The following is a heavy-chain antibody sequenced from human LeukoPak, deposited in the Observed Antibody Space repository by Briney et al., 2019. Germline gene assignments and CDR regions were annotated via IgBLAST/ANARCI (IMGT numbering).Heavy chain of an antibody. CDR3: ARDGYYDFWSGYYPEYYFDY. CDR1: GFTFSSYG. J-gene: IGHJ4*02. CDR2: IWYDGSNK. Sequence: GGSLRLSCAASGFTFSSYGMHWVRQAPGKGLEWVAVIWYDGSNKYYADSVKGRLTISRDNSKNTLYLQMNSLRAEDTAVYYCARDGYYDFWSGYYPEYYFDYWGQGTLVTVSS. D-gene: IGHD3-3*01. V-gene: IGHV3-33*01.